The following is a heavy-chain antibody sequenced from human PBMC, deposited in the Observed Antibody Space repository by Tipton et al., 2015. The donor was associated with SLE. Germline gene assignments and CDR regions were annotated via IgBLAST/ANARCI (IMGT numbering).Heavy chain of an antibody. V-gene: IGHV3-53*04. CDR3: ARSDRLLSSYSYGMDV. D-gene: IGHD2-2*01. Sequence: GSLRLSCAASGFTVSSNYMSWVRQAPGKGLEWVSVIYSGGSTYYADSVKGRFTISRHNSKNTLYLQMNSRRAEDTAVYYCARSDRLLSSYSYGMDVWGQGTTVTVSS. CDR2: IYSGGST. CDR1: GFTVSSNY. J-gene: IGHJ6*02.